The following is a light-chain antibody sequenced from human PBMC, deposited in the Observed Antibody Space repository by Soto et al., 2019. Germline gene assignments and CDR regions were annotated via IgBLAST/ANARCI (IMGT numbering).Light chain of an antibody. CDR2: DVS. CDR1: SSDVGGYNY. Sequence: QSALTQPASVSGSPGQSIAISCTGTSSDVGGYNYVSWYQQHPGKAPKLMIYDVSNRPSGVSDRFSGSKSGNTASLTISGLQAEDEAEYYCSSYRTSSTAVLFGGGTKLTVL. J-gene: IGLJ2*01. V-gene: IGLV2-14*01. CDR3: SSYRTSSTAVL.